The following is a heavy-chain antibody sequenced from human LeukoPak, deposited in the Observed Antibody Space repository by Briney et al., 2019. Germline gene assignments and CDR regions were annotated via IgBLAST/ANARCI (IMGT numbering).Heavy chain of an antibody. Sequence: SETLSLTCTVSGGSISSYYWSWIRQPPGKGLEWSGYIYYSGSTNYNPSLKSRVTISLDTSKTQFSLKLSSVTAADTAVYYCARVGGGNFYYYGLDVWGQGTTVTVSS. J-gene: IGHJ6*02. CDR2: IYYSGST. D-gene: IGHD4-23*01. V-gene: IGHV4-59*01. CDR3: ARVGGGNFYYYGLDV. CDR1: GGSISSYY.